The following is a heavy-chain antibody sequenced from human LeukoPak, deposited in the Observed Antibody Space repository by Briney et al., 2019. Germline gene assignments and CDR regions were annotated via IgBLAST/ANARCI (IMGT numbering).Heavy chain of an antibody. V-gene: IGHV4-34*01. Sequence: PSETLSLTCAVYGGSYSGYYWSWIRQPPGKGLEWIGEINHSGSTNYNPSLKSRVTISVDTSKNQFSLKLSSVTAADTAVYYCARRYGSGTYYNVHAFDIWGQGTMVTVSS. J-gene: IGHJ3*02. CDR2: INHSGST. CDR1: GGSYSGYY. CDR3: ARRYGSGTYYNVHAFDI. D-gene: IGHD3-10*01.